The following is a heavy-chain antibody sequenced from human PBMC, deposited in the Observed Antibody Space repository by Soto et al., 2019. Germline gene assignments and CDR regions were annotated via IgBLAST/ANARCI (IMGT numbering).Heavy chain of an antibody. J-gene: IGHJ3*02. Sequence: QVQLQQWGAGLLKPSETLSLTCAVYGGFVSSGSYYWSWIRQPPGKGLEWIGEMSHSGGTHFNPSLKSLVTISVDTSKNQFSLKMSSVTAADTALYYCARVERGTATKVVDAFDIWGPGTMVTVSS. V-gene: IGHV4-34*01. CDR3: ARVERGTATKVVDAFDI. CDR1: GGFVSSGSYY. D-gene: IGHD1-1*01. CDR2: MSHSGGT.